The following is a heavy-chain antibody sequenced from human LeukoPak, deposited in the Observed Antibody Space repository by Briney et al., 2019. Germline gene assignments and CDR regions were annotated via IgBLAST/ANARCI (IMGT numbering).Heavy chain of an antibody. V-gene: IGHV4-39*02. D-gene: IGHD3-22*01. CDR1: GGSISSSSYY. CDR3: ARDRNIVGHSSGYYCGGPFDY. J-gene: IGHJ4*02. Sequence: PSETLSLTCTVSGGSISSSSYYWGWIRQPPGKGLEWIGSIYYSGSTYYNPSLKSRVTISVDTSKNQFSLKLSSVTAADTAVYYCARDRNIVGHSSGYYCGGPFDYWGQGTLVTVSS. CDR2: IYYSGST.